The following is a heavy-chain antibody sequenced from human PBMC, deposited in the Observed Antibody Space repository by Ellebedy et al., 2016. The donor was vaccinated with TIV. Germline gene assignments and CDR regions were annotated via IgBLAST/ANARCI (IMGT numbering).Heavy chain of an antibody. CDR1: GFTFSSYS. D-gene: IGHD3-10*01. J-gene: IGHJ6*02. Sequence: GGSLRLSCAASGFTFSSYSMNWVRQAPGKGLEWVSSISSSSSYIYYADSVKGRFTISRDNAKNSLYLQMNSLRAEDTAVYYCAREPNYYGSGSQYGMDVWGQGTTVTVSS. CDR2: ISSSSSYI. V-gene: IGHV3-21*01. CDR3: AREPNYYGSGSQYGMDV.